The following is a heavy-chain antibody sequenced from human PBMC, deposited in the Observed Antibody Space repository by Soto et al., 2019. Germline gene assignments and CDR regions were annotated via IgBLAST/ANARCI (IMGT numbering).Heavy chain of an antibody. CDR2: INHSGST. J-gene: IGHJ4*02. Sequence: SETLSLTCAVYGGSFSGYYWSWIRQPPGKGLEWIGEINHSGSTNYNPSLKSRVTISVDTSKNQFSLKLSSVTAADTAVYYCARDFTMVRGVTHFDDWGQGTLVTVSS. D-gene: IGHD3-10*01. CDR1: GGSFSGYY. V-gene: IGHV4-34*01. CDR3: ARDFTMVRGVTHFDD.